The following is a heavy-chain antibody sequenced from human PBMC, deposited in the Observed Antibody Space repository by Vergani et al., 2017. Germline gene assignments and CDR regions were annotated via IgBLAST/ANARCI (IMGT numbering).Heavy chain of an antibody. Sequence: QVQVVQSGAEVKKSGASGKVSCKTSGYTFSNYYMHWVRQAPGQGLEWMGIINPSGVNTNYAQKFQGRVTITRDTSTSTVYMELSSLRSEDTAIYYCARGDYGILTGYRYWGQGTLVTVSA. CDR3: ARGDYGILTGYRY. CDR2: INPSGVNT. CDR1: GYTFSNYY. J-gene: IGHJ4*02. D-gene: IGHD3-9*01. V-gene: IGHV1-46*01.